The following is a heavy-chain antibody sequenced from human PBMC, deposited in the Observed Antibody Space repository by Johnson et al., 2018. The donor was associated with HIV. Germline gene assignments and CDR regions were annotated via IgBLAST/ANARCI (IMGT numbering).Heavy chain of an antibody. Sequence: VQLVESGGGLVKPGGSLRLSCAASGFSFGDYYMSWIRQSPGKGLEWFAYIRSSGETRYYADFVKGRFTLSRDNAKNSLFLQMNSLRAEDTAVYYCARELEIAQGLDSFDIWGQETMVTVSS. V-gene: IGHV3-11*04. D-gene: IGHD5-24*01. J-gene: IGHJ3*02. CDR3: ARELEIAQGLDSFDI. CDR2: IRSSGETR. CDR1: GFSFGDYY.